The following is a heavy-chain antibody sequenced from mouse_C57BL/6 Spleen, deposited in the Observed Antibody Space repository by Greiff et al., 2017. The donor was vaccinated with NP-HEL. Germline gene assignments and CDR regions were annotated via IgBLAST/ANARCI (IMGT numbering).Heavy chain of an antibody. CDR1: GYTFTDYN. CDR3: ARSMMVRRAMDY. CDR2: INPNNGGT. Sequence: EVQLQQSGPELVKPGASVKIPCKASGYTFTDYNMDWVKQSHGKSLEWIGDINPNNGGTIYNQKFKGKATLTVDKSSSTAYMELRSLTSEDTAVYYCARSMMVRRAMDYWGQGTSVTVSS. V-gene: IGHV1-18*01. J-gene: IGHJ4*01. D-gene: IGHD2-3*01.